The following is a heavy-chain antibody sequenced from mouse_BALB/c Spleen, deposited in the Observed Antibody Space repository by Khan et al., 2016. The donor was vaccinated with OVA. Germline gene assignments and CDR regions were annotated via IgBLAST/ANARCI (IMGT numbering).Heavy chain of an antibody. Sequence: QVQLKQSGAELAKPGASVKMSCKASGYTFTTYWMHWVKQRPGQGLEWIGYINPTSDYTDYNEKFKDKATLSADKTSSTAYMQLSSLISEDSAVYYCERDRIDYWGQGTTLTVSS. CDR2: INPTSDYT. V-gene: IGHV1-7*01. J-gene: IGHJ2*01. CDR1: GYTFTTYW. CDR3: ERDRIDY.